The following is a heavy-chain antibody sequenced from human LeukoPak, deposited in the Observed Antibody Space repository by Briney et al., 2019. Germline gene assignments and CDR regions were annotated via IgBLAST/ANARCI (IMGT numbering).Heavy chain of an antibody. CDR2: INHSGST. V-gene: IGHV4-34*01. J-gene: IGHJ4*02. CDR1: GGSFSGYY. D-gene: IGHD4-17*01. Sequence: SETLSLTCAVYGGSFSGYYWSWIRQPPGKGLEWIGEINHSGSTNYNPSLKSRVTISVDTSKNQFSLKLSSVTAADTAVYYCARGRCDYGDCRDYFDYWGQGTLVTVSS. CDR3: ARGRCDYGDCRDYFDY.